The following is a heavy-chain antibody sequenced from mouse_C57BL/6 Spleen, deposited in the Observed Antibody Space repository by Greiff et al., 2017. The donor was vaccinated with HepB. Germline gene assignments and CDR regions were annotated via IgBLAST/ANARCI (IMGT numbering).Heavy chain of an antibody. CDR3: ARGNWDEYYFDY. J-gene: IGHJ2*01. CDR2: INPSNGGT. Sequence: QVQLQQPGPELVKPGASVKLSCKASGYTFTSYWMHWVKQRPGQGLEWIGNINPSNGGTNYNEKFKSKATLTVDKSSSTAYMQLSSLTSEDSAVYYCARGNWDEYYFDYWGQGTTLTVSS. D-gene: IGHD4-1*01. CDR1: GYTFTSYW. V-gene: IGHV1-53*01.